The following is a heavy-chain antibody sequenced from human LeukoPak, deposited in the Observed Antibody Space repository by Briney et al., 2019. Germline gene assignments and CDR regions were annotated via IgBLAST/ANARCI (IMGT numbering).Heavy chain of an antibody. Sequence: SVKVSCKASGGTFSSYAISWVRQAPGQGLEWMGRIIPILGIANYAQKFQGRVTMTTDTSTSTAYMELRSLRSDDTAVYYCARLDGCSGGSCYWYYFDYWGQGTLVTVSS. CDR1: GGTFSSYA. D-gene: IGHD2-15*01. J-gene: IGHJ4*02. CDR2: IIPILGIA. CDR3: ARLDGCSGGSCYWYYFDY. V-gene: IGHV1-69*04.